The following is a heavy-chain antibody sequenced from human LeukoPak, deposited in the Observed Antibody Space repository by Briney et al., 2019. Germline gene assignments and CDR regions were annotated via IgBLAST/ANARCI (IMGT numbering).Heavy chain of an antibody. CDR3: ARHRGGIFDY. V-gene: IGHV4-39*01. CDR1: GGSISSSSYY. Sequence: SETPSLTCTVSGGSISSSSYYWGWIRQPPGKGLEWIGSIYYSGSTYYNPSLNSRITISVDTSKNQFSLKLSSVTAADTAVYYCARHRGGIFDYWGQGALVTVSS. CDR2: IYYSGST. J-gene: IGHJ4*02. D-gene: IGHD3-10*01.